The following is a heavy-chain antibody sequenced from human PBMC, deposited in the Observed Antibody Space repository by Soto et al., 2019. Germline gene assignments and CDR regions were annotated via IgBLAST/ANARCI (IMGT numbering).Heavy chain of an antibody. D-gene: IGHD6-19*01. Sequence: EVQMVESGGCLVQPGGSLRLSCAASGYTFADYAMHWVRQFPGKGLEWVSGISWNRGSIGYADSEKGRFTITRDNAKNAPYLQMNSRIVEHTALYYCAKSGGWYQRFDLWGQGTLVTVAS. CDR2: ISWNRGSI. CDR1: GYTFADYA. CDR3: AKSGGWYQRFDL. J-gene: IGHJ4*02. V-gene: IGHV3-9*01.